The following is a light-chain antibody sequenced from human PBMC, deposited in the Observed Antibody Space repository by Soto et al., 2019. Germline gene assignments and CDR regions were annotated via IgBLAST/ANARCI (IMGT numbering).Light chain of an antibody. CDR3: SSYVGSNNFV. Sequence: QSALTQPPSASGSPGQSVTISCTGTSSDVGGYNYVSWYQQHPGKAPKLMIYDVSKRPSGVPDRFSGSKSGNTASLTVSGLQAEDEADYYCSSYVGSNNFVFGTGTKVT. V-gene: IGLV2-8*01. CDR1: SSDVGGYNY. CDR2: DVS. J-gene: IGLJ1*01.